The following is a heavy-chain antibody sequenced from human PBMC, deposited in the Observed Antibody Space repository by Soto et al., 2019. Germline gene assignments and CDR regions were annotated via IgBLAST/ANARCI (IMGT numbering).Heavy chain of an antibody. CDR3: ARDSFPTTTKGLGVYLYYGVDV. J-gene: IGHJ6*02. CDR1: GFSLSSYA. Sequence: QVQLVESGGGVVQSGRSLRLSCAASGFSLSSYAMHWVRQAPGKGLEWVAVISYDGSNKYYADSVKGRFTISRDNSKNTLFLQMNSLRAEDTAVFYCARDSFPTTTKGLGVYLYYGVDVWGQGTTVTVSS. CDR2: ISYDGSNK. V-gene: IGHV3-30-3*01. D-gene: IGHD3-3*01.